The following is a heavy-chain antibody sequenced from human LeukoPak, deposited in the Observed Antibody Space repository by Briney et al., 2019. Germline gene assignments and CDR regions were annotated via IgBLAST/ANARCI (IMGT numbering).Heavy chain of an antibody. D-gene: IGHD6-13*01. Sequence: PGGSLRLSCAASGFTFSSYSMNWVRQAPGKGLEWVSYISSSSSTIYYADSVKGRSTISRDNAKNSLYLQMNSLRAEDTAVYYCARDKSSSSWQPRLDYWGQGTLVTVSS. CDR2: ISSSSSTI. J-gene: IGHJ4*02. V-gene: IGHV3-48*01. CDR1: GFTFSSYS. CDR3: ARDKSSSSWQPRLDY.